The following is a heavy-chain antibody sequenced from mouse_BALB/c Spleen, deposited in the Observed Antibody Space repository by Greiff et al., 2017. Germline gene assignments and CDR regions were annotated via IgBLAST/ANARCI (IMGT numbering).Heavy chain of an antibody. V-gene: IGHV6-6*02. J-gene: IGHJ4*01. CDR3: TRNYGSYYYAMDY. CDR1: GFTFSNYW. D-gene: IGHD2-2*01. CDR2: IRLKSNNYAT. Sequence: EVMLVESGGGLVQPGGSMKLSCVASGFTFSNYWMNWVRQSPEKGLEWVAEIRLKSNNYATHYAESVKGRFTISRDDSKSSVYLQMNNLRAEDTGIYYCTRNYGSYYYAMDYWGQGTSVTVSS.